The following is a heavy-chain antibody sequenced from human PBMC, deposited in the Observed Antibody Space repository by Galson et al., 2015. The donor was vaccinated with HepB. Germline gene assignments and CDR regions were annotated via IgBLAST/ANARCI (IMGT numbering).Heavy chain of an antibody. D-gene: IGHD6-19*01. CDR3: ARFYLAYGGGWAIDY. CDR1: GITFSGTF. Sequence: SLRLSCAISGITFSGTFMTWVRQAPGKGLEWLAKIKEDGSEKYYMDSVKGRFTVSRDNAKNSVYLQMNSLTAEDTAVYYCARFYLAYGGGWAIDYWGQGTLVTVSS. CDR2: IKEDGSEK. V-gene: IGHV3-7*01. J-gene: IGHJ4*02.